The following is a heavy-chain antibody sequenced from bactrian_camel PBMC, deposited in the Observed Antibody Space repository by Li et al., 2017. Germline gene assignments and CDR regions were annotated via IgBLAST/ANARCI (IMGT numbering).Heavy chain of an antibody. CDR3: VRDGWDY. CDR2: ISSTGEII. Sequence: VQLVESGGGLVQPGGSSRLSCSASGFAFSSHYMSWVRDSPGKGLEWVSLISSTGEIIYYADSVKGRFTISGDNARNTLYLQLDSLIADDTAKYYCVRDGWDYWGQGTQV. J-gene: IGHJ4*01. D-gene: IGHD1*01. CDR1: GFAFSSHY. V-gene: IGHV3S40*01.